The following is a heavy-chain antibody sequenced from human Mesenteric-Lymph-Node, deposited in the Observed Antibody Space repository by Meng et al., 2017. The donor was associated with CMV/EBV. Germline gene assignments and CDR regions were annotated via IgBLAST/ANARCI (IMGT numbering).Heavy chain of an antibody. V-gene: IGHV4-34*01. CDR1: GGSFNDHY. D-gene: IGHD6-6*01. CDR3: ARGGYGEQLVPWY. Sequence: GSLRLSCAVYGGSFNDHYWTWIRQPPGKGLEWIGEINHGGDTNYNPSLKSRVTISVDTSKNQFSLKLSSVTAADTAVYYCARGGYGEQLVPWYWGQGTLVTVSS. CDR2: INHGGDT. J-gene: IGHJ4*02.